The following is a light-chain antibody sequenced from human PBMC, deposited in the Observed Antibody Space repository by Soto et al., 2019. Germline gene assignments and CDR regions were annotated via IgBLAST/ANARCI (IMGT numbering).Light chain of an antibody. Sequence: DAVLTQSPLSLPVTLGQPAAISCRSSQSLVYSNGNAYLIWFQQRPGQSPRRLIYQVSTRDAGVPDRFSGSGSGTYFTLTISRVEAEDVGIHYCMQGTHWPWTFGQGTKVEIK. V-gene: IGKV2-30*01. CDR3: MQGTHWPWT. CDR2: QVS. J-gene: IGKJ1*01. CDR1: QSLVYSNGNAY.